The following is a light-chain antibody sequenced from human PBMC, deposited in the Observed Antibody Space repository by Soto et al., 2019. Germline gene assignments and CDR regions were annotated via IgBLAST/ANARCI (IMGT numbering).Light chain of an antibody. J-gene: IGLJ2*01. Sequence: QSALTQPASVAGSPGQSITISCTGTSSDVGIYNLVSWYQQHPGKVPKLIIYEVNKRPSGVSNRFSGSKSGNTASLTISGLQAEDEADYYCWSYARRDTFVVFGAGTQLTVL. CDR1: SSDVGIYNL. CDR2: EVN. V-gene: IGLV2-23*02. CDR3: WSYARRDTFVV.